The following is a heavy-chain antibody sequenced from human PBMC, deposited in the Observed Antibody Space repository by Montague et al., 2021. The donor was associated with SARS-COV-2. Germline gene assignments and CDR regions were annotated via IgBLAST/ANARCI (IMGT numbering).Heavy chain of an antibody. CDR1: GFSLSTSGMC. CDR3: ARETGTTVSLDY. V-gene: IGHV2-70*11. D-gene: IGHD1-7*01. J-gene: IGHJ4*02. Sequence: PALVKPTQTLTLTCTFSGFSLSTSGMCVSWIRQPPGKALEWLARXDWDDDKYYSTSLKTRLTTSKDTSKNQVVLTMTNMDPVDTATYYCARETGTTVSLDYWGQGTLVTVSS. CDR2: XDWDDDK.